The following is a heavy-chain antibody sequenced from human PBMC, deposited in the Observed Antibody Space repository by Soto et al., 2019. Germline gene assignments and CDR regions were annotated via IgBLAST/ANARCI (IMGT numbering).Heavy chain of an antibody. D-gene: IGHD4-17*01. Sequence: QVQLVESGGGVVQPGRSLRLSCAASGFTFSSYGMHWVRQAPGKGLEWVAVIWYDGSNKYYADSVKGRFTISRDNSKNTLYLQMNSLRAEHTAVYYCARAGYGDYYFDYWGQGTLVTVSS. J-gene: IGHJ4*02. CDR3: ARAGYGDYYFDY. CDR1: GFTFSSYG. CDR2: IWYDGSNK. V-gene: IGHV3-33*01.